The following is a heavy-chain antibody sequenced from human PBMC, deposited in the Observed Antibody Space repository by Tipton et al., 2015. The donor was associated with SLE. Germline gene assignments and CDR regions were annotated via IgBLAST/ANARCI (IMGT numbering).Heavy chain of an antibody. V-gene: IGHV1-69*04. CDR3: AGWSPDAFDI. Sequence: QSGAEVKKPGASVKVSCKASGYTFTSYGISWVRQAPGQGLEWMGRIIPILGIANYAQKFQGRVTITADKSTSTAYMELSSLRSEDTAVYYCAGWSPDAFDIWGQGTMVTVSS. CDR2: IIPILGIA. CDR1: GYTFTSYG. J-gene: IGHJ3*02.